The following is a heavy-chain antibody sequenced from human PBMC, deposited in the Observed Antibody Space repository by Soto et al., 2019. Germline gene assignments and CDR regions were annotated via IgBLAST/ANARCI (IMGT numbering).Heavy chain of an antibody. J-gene: IGHJ3*02. V-gene: IGHV4-31*03. CDR2: IYYSGST. Sequence: QVQLQESGPGLVKPSQTLSLTCTVSGGSISSGGYYWSWIRQHPGKGLEWIGYIYYSGSTYYNPSLKSRVTISVDTSKNQFSLKLSSVTAADTAVYYCARDGSGYLDDAFDIWGQGTMVTVSS. D-gene: IGHD3-22*01. CDR3: ARDGSGYLDDAFDI. CDR1: GGSISSGGYY.